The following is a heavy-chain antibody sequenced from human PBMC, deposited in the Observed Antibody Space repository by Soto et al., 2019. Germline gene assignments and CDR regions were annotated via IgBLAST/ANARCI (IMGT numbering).Heavy chain of an antibody. CDR3: AKIAASRYYDSSGYSD. J-gene: IGHJ4*02. Sequence: SETLSLTCAVYGGSFSGYYWSWIRQPPGKGLEWIGEINHSGSTNYNPSLKSRVTISVDTSKNQFSLKLSSVTAADTAVYYCAKIAASRYYDSSGYSDWGQGTLVTVS. D-gene: IGHD3-22*01. CDR1: GGSFSGYY. CDR2: INHSGST. V-gene: IGHV4-34*01.